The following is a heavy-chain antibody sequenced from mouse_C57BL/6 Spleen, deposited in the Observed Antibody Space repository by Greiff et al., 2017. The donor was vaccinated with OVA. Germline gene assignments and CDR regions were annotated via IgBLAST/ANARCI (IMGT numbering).Heavy chain of an antibody. J-gene: IGHJ4*01. CDR1: GYSFTDYN. CDR3: ARTYYGSSYYAMDY. CDR2: INPNYGTT. D-gene: IGHD1-1*01. V-gene: IGHV1-39*01. Sequence: EVQLQESGPELVKPGASVKISCKASGYSFTDYNMNWVKQSNGKSLEWIGVINPNYGTTSYNQKFKGKATLTVDQSSSTAYMQLNSLTSEDSAVYYCARTYYGSSYYAMDYWGQGTSVTVSS.